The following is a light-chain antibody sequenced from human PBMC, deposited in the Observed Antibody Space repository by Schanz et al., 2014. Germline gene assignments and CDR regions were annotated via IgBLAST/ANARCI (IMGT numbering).Light chain of an antibody. J-gene: IGLJ2*01. CDR3: AAWDDNLNGVV. CDR2: SNN. V-gene: IGLV1-44*01. CDR1: SSNIGGNT. Sequence: QSVLTQPPSASGTPGQSVTISCSGSSSNIGGNTVNWYQQIPGTAPKLLIYSNNQRPSGVPDRFSGSKSGTSASLAISGLQSEDEADYYCAAWDDNLNGVVFGGGTKLTVL.